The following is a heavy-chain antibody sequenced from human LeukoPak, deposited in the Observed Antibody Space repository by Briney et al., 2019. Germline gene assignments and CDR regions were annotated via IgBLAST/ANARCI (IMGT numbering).Heavy chain of an antibody. Sequence: GASVKVSCKASGYTFTGYYMHWVRQAPGQGLEWMGWINPNSGGTNYAQKFQGRVTMTRDTSISTAYMELSRLRSDDTAVYYCARVNDYGDYGRYYYYYMDVWGKGTTVTISS. J-gene: IGHJ6*03. CDR3: ARVNDYGDYGRYYYYYMDV. D-gene: IGHD4-17*01. CDR2: INPNSGGT. CDR1: GYTFTGYY. V-gene: IGHV1-2*02.